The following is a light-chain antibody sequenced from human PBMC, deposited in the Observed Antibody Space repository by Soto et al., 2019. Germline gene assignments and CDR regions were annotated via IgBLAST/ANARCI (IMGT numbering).Light chain of an antibody. J-gene: IGLJ3*02. CDR1: SSDVGGHN. CDR3: NSYTSSGTVV. V-gene: IGLV2-14*03. CDR2: DVT. Sequence: QSALTQPASVSGWPGQSITISCTGASSDVGGHNVSWYQHSPGKAPKLLIYDVTNRPSGVSNRFSGSKSGNTASLTIAGLQAEDEADYYCNSYTSSGTVVFGGGTQLTVL.